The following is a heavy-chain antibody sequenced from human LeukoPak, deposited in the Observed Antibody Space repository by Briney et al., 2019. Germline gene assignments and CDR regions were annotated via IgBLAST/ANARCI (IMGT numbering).Heavy chain of an antibody. CDR1: GFTVSSTY. V-gene: IGHV3-66*02. CDR3: ASGTQLWHGGY. J-gene: IGHJ4*02. Sequence: GGSLRLSCAASGFTVSSTYMSWVRQALGKGLEWVSVIYSGGTTYYADSVKGRLTISRDNSKNTLYLQMNSLRAEDTAVYYCASGTQLWHGGYWGQGTLVTVSS. D-gene: IGHD5-18*01. CDR2: IYSGGTT.